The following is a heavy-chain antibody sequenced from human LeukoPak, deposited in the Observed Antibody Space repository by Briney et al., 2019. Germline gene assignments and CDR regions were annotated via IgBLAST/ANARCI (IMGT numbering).Heavy chain of an antibody. J-gene: IGHJ4*02. CDR3: ARVDDSSGYSYYFDY. Sequence: ASVKVSCKASGYTFTSYGISWVRQAPGQGLEWMGWISAYNGNTNYAQKLQGRVIMTTDTSTSTAYMELRSLRSDDTAVYYCARVDDSSGYSYYFDYWGQGTLVTVSS. CDR1: GYTFTSYG. V-gene: IGHV1-18*01. CDR2: ISAYNGNT. D-gene: IGHD3-22*01.